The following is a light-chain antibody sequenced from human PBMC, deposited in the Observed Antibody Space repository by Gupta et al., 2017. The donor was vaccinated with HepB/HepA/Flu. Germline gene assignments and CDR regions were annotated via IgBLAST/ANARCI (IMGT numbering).Light chain of an antibody. CDR1: QSISSY. Sequence: IVLTQSPATLSLSPGERATLSCRASQSISSYLAWYQQRPGQAPRLLIYEASNRATGIPARFSGSGSGTDFTLTISSLEPEDFAVYYCQQRSNWPLTFGGGTKVETK. CDR3: QQRSNWPLT. V-gene: IGKV3-11*01. CDR2: EAS. J-gene: IGKJ4*01.